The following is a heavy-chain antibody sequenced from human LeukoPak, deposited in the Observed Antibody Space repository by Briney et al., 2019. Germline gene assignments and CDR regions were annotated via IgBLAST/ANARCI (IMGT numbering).Heavy chain of an antibody. CDR1: GFIFRSYS. D-gene: IGHD4-23*01. CDR3: ARDPRGNLDY. CDR2: ISSSSTTI. J-gene: IGHJ4*02. V-gene: IGHV3-48*01. Sequence: PGGSLRLSCAASGFIFRSYSMNWVRQAPGKGLEWISYISSSSTTIYYADSVKGRFTISRDNAKNSLYLQMNSLRADDTAVYFCARDPRGNLDYWGQGTLVTVSS.